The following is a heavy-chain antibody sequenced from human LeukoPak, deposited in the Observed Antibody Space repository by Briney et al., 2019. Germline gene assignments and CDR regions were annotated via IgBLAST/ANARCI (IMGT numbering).Heavy chain of an antibody. J-gene: IGHJ4*02. V-gene: IGHV4-39*01. D-gene: IGHD6-13*01. CDR1: SDSIYSSNYY. CDR3: ARGFRDSSRWYPYEY. Sequence: PSETLSLTCTVSSDSIYSSNYYWGWIRQPPGKGLEWIGSIYYSGSTYYNPSLKSRVTISVDTSKNQFSLKLSSVTAADTAVYYCARGFRDSSRWYPYEYWGQGNLVTVSS. CDR2: IYYSGST.